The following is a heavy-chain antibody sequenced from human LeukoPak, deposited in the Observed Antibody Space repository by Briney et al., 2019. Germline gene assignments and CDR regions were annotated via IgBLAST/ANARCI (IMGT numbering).Heavy chain of an antibody. J-gene: IGHJ4*02. D-gene: IGHD3-10*01. CDR1: GFTFSSYW. V-gene: IGHV3-7*03. Sequence: GGSLRLSCAASGFTFSSYWMSWVRQAPGKGLEWVANIKQDGSEKYYVDSVKGRFTISRDNAKNSLYLQMNSLRAEDTAVYYCAKSRGSGSNMARGVNFDYWGQGTLVTVSS. CDR2: IKQDGSEK. CDR3: AKSRGSGSNMARGVNFDY.